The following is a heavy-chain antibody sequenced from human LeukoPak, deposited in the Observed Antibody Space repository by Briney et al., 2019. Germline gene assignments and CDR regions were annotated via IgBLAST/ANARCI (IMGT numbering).Heavy chain of an antibody. CDR2: IYTSGST. Sequence: TLSLTCTVSGGSISSGSYYWSWIRQPAGKGLEWIGRIYTSGSTNYNPSLKSRVTISVDTSKNQFSLKLSSVTAADTAVYYCARGGYCGGDCYAIWGQGTLVTVSS. J-gene: IGHJ4*02. CDR3: ARGGYCGGDCYAI. CDR1: GGSISSGSYY. D-gene: IGHD2-21*01. V-gene: IGHV4-61*02.